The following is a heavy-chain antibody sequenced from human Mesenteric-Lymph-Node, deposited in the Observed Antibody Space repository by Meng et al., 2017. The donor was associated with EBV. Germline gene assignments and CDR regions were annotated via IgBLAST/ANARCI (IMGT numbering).Heavy chain of an antibody. CDR3: ARGTTVEWFDP. CDR1: GDSVSSGSYY. J-gene: IGHJ5*02. CDR2: IYYTGST. V-gene: IGHV4-61*01. Sequence: QVQLPESGPGLVKPSETLSLTCTVSGDSVSSGSYYWYWIRQPPGKGLAWIGYIYYTGSTNYNPSLKSRVTISVDTSKNQFSLKLSSVTAADTAVYYCARGTTVEWFDPWGQGTLVTVSS. D-gene: IGHD4-23*01.